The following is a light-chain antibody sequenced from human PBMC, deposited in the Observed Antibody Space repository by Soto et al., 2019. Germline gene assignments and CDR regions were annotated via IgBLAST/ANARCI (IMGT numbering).Light chain of an antibody. CDR1: QSISSW. CDR2: KAS. V-gene: IGKV1-5*03. Sequence: DIQMTQSPSTLSASLGDRVTITCRASQSISSWLAWYQQKPGKAPKLLIQKASSLESGVPSRVSGSGSGTEFPLTIISLQPDDFATYYCQKYNTYPLIFGGGTKVEIK. J-gene: IGKJ4*01. CDR3: QKYNTYPLI.